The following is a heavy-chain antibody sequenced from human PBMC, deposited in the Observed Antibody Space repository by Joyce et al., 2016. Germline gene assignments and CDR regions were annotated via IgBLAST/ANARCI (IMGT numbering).Heavy chain of an antibody. V-gene: IGHV3-21*01. D-gene: IGHD2-8*01. J-gene: IGHJ4*02. CDR3: ARSSYTNGIFDY. Sequence: EVQLVESGGGLVKPGGSLRLSCAASGFTFSSYSMSWVRKAPGKVLEWVSSLISSSSYIKYTDSVKGRFTISRDNAKNSLYLQMNSLRVEDTAVYYCARSSYTNGIFDYWGRGTLVTVSS. CDR1: GFTFSSYS. CDR2: LISSSSYI.